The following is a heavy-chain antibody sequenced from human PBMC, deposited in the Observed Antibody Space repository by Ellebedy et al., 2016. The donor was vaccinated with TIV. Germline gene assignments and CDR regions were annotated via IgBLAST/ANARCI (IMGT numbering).Heavy chain of an antibody. CDR1: GGSVSSDDHY. D-gene: IGHD3-10*01. J-gene: IGHJ4*02. Sequence: GSLRLSXTVSGGSVSSDDHYWSWIRQPPGKGLEWIGHMSYSGSTNYNPSLKSRVIISVDTSKNQFSLKLSSVTAADTAVYYCARDLGSGRYPGHWGQGTLVTVSS. CDR3: ARDLGSGRYPGH. CDR2: MSYSGST. V-gene: IGHV4-61*08.